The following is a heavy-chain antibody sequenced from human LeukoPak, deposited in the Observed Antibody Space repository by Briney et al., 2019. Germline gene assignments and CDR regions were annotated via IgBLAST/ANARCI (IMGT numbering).Heavy chain of an antibody. D-gene: IGHD6-19*01. CDR2: ISSSSSYI. V-gene: IGHV3-21*01. CDR3: ARDLDIAVAGDSFDY. Sequence: GGSLRLSCAASGFTVSSNYMSWVRQAPGKGLEWVSSISSSSSYIYYADSVKGRFTISRDNAKNSLYLQMNSLRAEDTTVYYCARDLDIAVAGDSFDYWGQGTLVTVSS. J-gene: IGHJ4*02. CDR1: GFTVSSNY.